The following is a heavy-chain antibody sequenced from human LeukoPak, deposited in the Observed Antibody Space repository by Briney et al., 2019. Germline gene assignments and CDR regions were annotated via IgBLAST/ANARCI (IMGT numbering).Heavy chain of an antibody. CDR2: IYPGDSDT. J-gene: IGHJ3*02. Sequence: GEPLKISCKGSEDSFTSYWIAWVRQMPGGKGLEWMGIIYPGDSDTKYSPSFQGQVTISADKSISTAYLQWSSLRAPDTAMYYCTRQKYYYDSSGEIWGQGTMVTVSS. D-gene: IGHD3-22*01. V-gene: IGHV5-51*01. CDR3: TRQKYYYDSSGEI. CDR1: EDSFTSYW.